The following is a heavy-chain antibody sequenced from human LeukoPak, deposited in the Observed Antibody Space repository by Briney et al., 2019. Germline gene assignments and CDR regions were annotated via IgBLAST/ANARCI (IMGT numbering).Heavy chain of an antibody. CDR1: GSTVSSSY. CDR3: ARGGPSRGYYFDY. CDR2: IYSGGST. Sequence: GGSLRLSCAASGSTVSSSYMSWVRQAPGKGLEWVSVIYSGGSTYYADSVKGRFTISRDNSKNTLYLQMNSLRAEDTAVYYCARGGPSRGYYFDYWGQGTLVTVSS. J-gene: IGHJ4*02. V-gene: IGHV3-66*02. D-gene: IGHD2-15*01.